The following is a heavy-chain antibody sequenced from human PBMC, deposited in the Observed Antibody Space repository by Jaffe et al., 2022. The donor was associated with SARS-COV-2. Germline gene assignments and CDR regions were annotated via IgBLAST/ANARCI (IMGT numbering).Heavy chain of an antibody. CDR2: ISYDGSNK. CDR1: GFTFSSYG. V-gene: IGHV3-30*18. Sequence: QVQLVESGGGVVQPGRSLRLSCAASGFTFSSYGMHWVRQAPGKGLEWVAVISYDGSNKYYADSVKGRFTISRDNSKNTLYLQMNSLRAEDTAVYYCAKDRGGYDANDAFDIWGQGTMVTVSS. J-gene: IGHJ3*02. CDR3: AKDRGGYDANDAFDI. D-gene: IGHD6-19*01.